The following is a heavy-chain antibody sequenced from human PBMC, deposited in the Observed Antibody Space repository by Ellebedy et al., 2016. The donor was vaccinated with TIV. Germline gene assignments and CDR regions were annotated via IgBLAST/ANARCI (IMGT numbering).Heavy chain of an antibody. V-gene: IGHV3-7*04. CDR3: ARAAAY. CDR2: IKEDGSEK. CDR1: GFTFSTYW. Sequence: PGGSLRLSCAASGFTFSTYWMSWVRQAPGKGLEWVANIKEDGSEKHYVDSVKGRFTVSIDNAKNSLYLQMNSLRAEDTAVYYCARAAAYWGQGTLVTVST. J-gene: IGHJ4*02.